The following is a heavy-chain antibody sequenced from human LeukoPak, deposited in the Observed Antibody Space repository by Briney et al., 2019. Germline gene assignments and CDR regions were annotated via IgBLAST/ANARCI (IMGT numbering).Heavy chain of an antibody. V-gene: IGHV3-48*03. CDR3: AKGHSSSWSPYFDY. CDR1: GFTFSSYE. Sequence: GGSLRLSCAASGFTFSSYEMNWVRQAPGKGLEWVSYISSSGSTIYYADSVKGRFTISRDNSKNTLYLQMNSLRAEDTAVYYCAKGHSSSWSPYFDYWGQGTLVTVSS. CDR2: ISSSGSTI. D-gene: IGHD6-13*01. J-gene: IGHJ4*02.